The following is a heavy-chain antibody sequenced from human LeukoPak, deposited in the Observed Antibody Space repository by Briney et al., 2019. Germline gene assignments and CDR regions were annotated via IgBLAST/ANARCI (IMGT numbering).Heavy chain of an antibody. CDR3: AKDRDYGDYWGVWWYFDL. CDR2: ISASGGST. D-gene: IGHD4-17*01. J-gene: IGHJ2*01. V-gene: IGHV3-23*01. Sequence: GRSLRLSCAASGFTFSSYAMSWVRQAPGKGLEWVSAISASGGSTYDADSVKGRFTLSRDNSKNTLYLQMNSLRAEDTAVYYCAKDRDYGDYWGVWWYFDLWGRGTLVTVSS. CDR1: GFTFSSYA.